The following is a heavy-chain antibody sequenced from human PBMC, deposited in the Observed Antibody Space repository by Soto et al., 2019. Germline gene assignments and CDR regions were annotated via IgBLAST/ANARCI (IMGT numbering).Heavy chain of an antibody. Sequence: GGSLRLSCAASGFTFSSYDMHWVRQATGKGLEWVSAIGTAGDTYYPGSVKGRFTISRENAKNSLYLQMNSLRAGDTAVYYCARANGRRYCSGGSCSIDHNYYMDVWGKGTTVTVSS. J-gene: IGHJ6*03. CDR2: IGTAGDT. CDR3: ARANGRRYCSGGSCSIDHNYYMDV. CDR1: GFTFSSYD. D-gene: IGHD2-15*01. V-gene: IGHV3-13*01.